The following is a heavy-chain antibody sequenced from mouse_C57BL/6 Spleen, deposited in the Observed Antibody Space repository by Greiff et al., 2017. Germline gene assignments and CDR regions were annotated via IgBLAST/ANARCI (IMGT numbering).Heavy chain of an antibody. D-gene: IGHD2-4*01. CDR1: GFTFTSYW. CDR3: AGDDYNRSLYGMDY. J-gene: IGHJ4*01. CDR2: IHHNSGST. V-gene: IGHV1-64*01. Sequence: VQLQQSGAELVKPGASVKLSCKASGFTFTSYWMHWVQQRPGQGLEWIGMIHHNSGSTNYNEKFKRKGTLTVAKSSSTGYLQLSSLTSEDPAVFSCAGDDYNRSLYGMDYWGQGTSGTVSS.